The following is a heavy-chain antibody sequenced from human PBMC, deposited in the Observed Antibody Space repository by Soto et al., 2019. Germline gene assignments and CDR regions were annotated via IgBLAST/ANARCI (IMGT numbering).Heavy chain of an antibody. CDR1: GFTFSSYA. D-gene: IGHD4-17*01. V-gene: IGHV3-23*01. J-gene: IGHJ4*02. Sequence: EVQLLESGGGLVQPGGSLRLSCAASGFTFSSYAMSWVRQAPGKGLEWVSAISGSGGSTYYADSVKGRFTISRDNSKNTLYLQTNSLRAEDTAVYYCAKDSLYGDPALDYFDYWGQGTLVTVSS. CDR3: AKDSLYGDPALDYFDY. CDR2: ISGSGGST.